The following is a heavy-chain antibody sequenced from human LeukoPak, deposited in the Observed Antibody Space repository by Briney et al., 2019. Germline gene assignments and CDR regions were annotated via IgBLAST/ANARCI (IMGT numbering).Heavy chain of an antibody. CDR3: AKGISSSWYDY. Sequence: PGGSLRLSCVVSGFTFNTYSMNWVRQAPGKGLEWVSAISGSGGSTYYADSVKGRFTISRDNSKNTLYLQMNSLRAEDTAVYYCAKGISSSWYDYWGQGTLVTVSS. CDR2: ISGSGGST. CDR1: GFTFNTYS. D-gene: IGHD6-13*01. V-gene: IGHV3-23*01. J-gene: IGHJ4*02.